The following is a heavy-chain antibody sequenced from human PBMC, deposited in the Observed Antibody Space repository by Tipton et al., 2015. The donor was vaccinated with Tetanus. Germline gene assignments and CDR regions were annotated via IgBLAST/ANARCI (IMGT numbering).Heavy chain of an antibody. CDR1: GSSITSTTHY. CDR2: IYYSGST. D-gene: IGHD3-22*01. Sequence: TLSLTCTVSGSSITSTTHYWGWIRQAPGKGLEWLGFIYYSGSTYYNASLRSRVTISVNTSKDHFSQQLRPVTAADTAVYYCARQDTLNYYYVGYFHDWGQGTLVTVSS. V-gene: IGHV4-39*01. CDR3: ARQDTLNYYYVGYFHD. J-gene: IGHJ1*01.